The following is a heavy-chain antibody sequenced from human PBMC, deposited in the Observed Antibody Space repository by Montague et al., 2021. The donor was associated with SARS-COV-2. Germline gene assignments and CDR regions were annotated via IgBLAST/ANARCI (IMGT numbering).Heavy chain of an antibody. Sequence: CAISGDSVSSSSVAWNWIRQSPSRGLEWLGRTYYRSRWYDDYAASVKGRITMNPDTAKNHFSLQLNSVTPEDTAVYYCARGNWEKVTGTTSGYLYYFDRWGQGTLVTVSS. D-gene: IGHD1-7*01. V-gene: IGHV6-1*01. CDR2: TYYRSRWYD. CDR3: ARGNWEKVTGTTSGYLYYFDR. J-gene: IGHJ4*02. CDR1: GDSVSSSSVA.